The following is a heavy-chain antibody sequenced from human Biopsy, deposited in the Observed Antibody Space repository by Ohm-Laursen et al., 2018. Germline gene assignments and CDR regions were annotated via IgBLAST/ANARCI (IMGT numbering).Heavy chain of an antibody. V-gene: IGHV1-46*01. CDR2: INPSGSTA. J-gene: IGHJ4*02. D-gene: IGHD6-19*01. Sequence: SVKVSCNASGYSFTSYYMHWVRQTPGQGLEWMGRINPSGSTASYPQIFQGRVTMTRDTSKSTVYMELSSLRSADTAVYFCARNTGWYGDLYYFDYWGQGTLVTVSS. CDR3: ARNTGWYGDLYYFDY. CDR1: GYSFTSYY.